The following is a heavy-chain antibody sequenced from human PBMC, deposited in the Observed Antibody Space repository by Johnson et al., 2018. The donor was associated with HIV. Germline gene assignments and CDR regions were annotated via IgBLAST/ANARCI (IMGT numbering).Heavy chain of an antibody. Sequence: VQLVESGGGLVQPGGSLRLSCAASGFTFSSYAMNWVRQAPGKGLEWVLTLYSGGSTYYADSVKCRYTISRDNSKNTLYLQMNSPRAEDTAVYYCVRERSVLQFLEGPASFDIWGQGTMVTVSS. J-gene: IGHJ3*02. CDR3: VRERSVLQFLEGPASFDI. D-gene: IGHD3-3*01. CDR1: GFTFSSYA. CDR2: LYSGGST. V-gene: IGHV3-66*01.